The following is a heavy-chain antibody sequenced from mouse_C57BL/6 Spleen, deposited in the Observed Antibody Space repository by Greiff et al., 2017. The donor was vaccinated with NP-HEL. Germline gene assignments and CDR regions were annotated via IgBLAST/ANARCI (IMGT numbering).Heavy chain of an antibody. Sequence: EVQVVESGGGLVKPGGSLKLSCAASGFTFSDYGMHWVRQAPEKGLEWVAYISSGSSTIYYADTVKGRCTISRDNAQNTLFLQMTSLRSEDTAMYYCARGQLGHAMDYWGQGTSVTVSS. V-gene: IGHV5-17*01. D-gene: IGHD4-1*02. CDR3: ARGQLGHAMDY. J-gene: IGHJ4*01. CDR2: ISSGSSTI. CDR1: GFTFSDYG.